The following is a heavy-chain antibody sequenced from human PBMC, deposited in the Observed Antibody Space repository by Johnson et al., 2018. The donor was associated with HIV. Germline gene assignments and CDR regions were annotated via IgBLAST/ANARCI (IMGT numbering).Heavy chain of an antibody. V-gene: IGHV3-7*01. J-gene: IGHJ3*02. Sequence: VQLVESGGGLVQPGGSLRLSCAASGFTFSNYWMSWVRQAPGKGLEWVANIKQDGSEKYYVDSVKGRFTISRENAKNSVYLQMNSLRAEDTAVYYCARLRGSSAKGFDIWGQGTMVTVSS. D-gene: IGHD6-6*01. CDR2: IKQDGSEK. CDR1: GFTFSNYW. CDR3: ARLRGSSAKGFDI.